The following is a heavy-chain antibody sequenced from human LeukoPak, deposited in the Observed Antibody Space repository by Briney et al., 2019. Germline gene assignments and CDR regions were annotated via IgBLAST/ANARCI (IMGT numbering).Heavy chain of an antibody. D-gene: IGHD2-15*01. CDR3: AKEDPIVSVGFDY. CDR2: ISGSGGNT. CDR1: GFTFSSYA. Sequence: GGSLRLSCSASGFTFSSYAMSWVRQAPGKGLEWISAISGSGGNTYYTDSVKGRLTISRDNSKNTLFLQMNSLRVEDTAVYYCAKEDPIVSVGFDYWGQGTLVTVTS. V-gene: IGHV3-23*01. J-gene: IGHJ4*02.